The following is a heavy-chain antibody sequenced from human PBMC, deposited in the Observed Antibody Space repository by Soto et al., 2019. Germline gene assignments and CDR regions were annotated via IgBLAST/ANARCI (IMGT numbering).Heavy chain of an antibody. Sequence: SETLSLTCTVSGGSISSSSYYWGWIRQPPGKGLEWIGSIYYSGSTYYNPSLKSRVTISVDTSKNQFSLKLSSVTAADTAVYYCARPTSSNIVVVPAAMSNWFDPWGQGTQVTVSS. CDR3: ARPTSSNIVVVPAAMSNWFDP. V-gene: IGHV4-39*01. CDR1: GGSISSSSYY. J-gene: IGHJ5*02. D-gene: IGHD2-2*01. CDR2: IYYSGST.